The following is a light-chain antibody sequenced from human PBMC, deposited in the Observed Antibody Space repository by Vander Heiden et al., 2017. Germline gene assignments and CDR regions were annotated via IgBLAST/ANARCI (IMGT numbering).Light chain of an antibody. CDR2: GAA. V-gene: IGKV3-15*01. CDR1: QSVSSS. J-gene: IGKJ4*01. CDR3: QQYSNWPLT. Sequence: EIVMTQSPATMFVSPGERAALSCRASQSVSSSLAWYQQKPGQAPRLLIYGAATRATGIAARFRGSGSGTEFTLAITSLQSEDFAVYYCQQYSNWPLTFGGGTKVVI.